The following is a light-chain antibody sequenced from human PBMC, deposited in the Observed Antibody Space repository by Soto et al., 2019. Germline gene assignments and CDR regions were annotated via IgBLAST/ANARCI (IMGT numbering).Light chain of an antibody. CDR1: PDISKY. CDR3: QQYDQLPIT. CDR2: DVF. V-gene: IGKV1-33*01. Sequence: DIQMTQSASSLPASVGDTVTISCQASPDISKYLNWFQQKPGKAPKLLIYDVFNVETGVPSRFSGRGSGTDLTLIISNLQPEDFATYYCQQYDQLPITFGGGTKVDI. J-gene: IGKJ4*01.